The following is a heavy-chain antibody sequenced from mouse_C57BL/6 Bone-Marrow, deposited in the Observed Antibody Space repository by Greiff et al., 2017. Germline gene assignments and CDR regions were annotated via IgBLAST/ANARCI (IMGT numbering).Heavy chain of an antibody. CDR3: LITAVDY. CDR2: IYPGDGDT. D-gene: IGHD1-1*01. J-gene: IGHJ2*01. V-gene: IGHV1-80*01. CDR1: GYAISSYW. Sequence: QVQLQQSGAELVKPGASVKISCTASGYAISSYWMNWVQQRPGKGLEWIGQIYPGDGDTNYNGKFKGKTTLTADKSSSTAYLQLSSLTSEDSAVYFGLITAVDYWGQGTTLTVSS.